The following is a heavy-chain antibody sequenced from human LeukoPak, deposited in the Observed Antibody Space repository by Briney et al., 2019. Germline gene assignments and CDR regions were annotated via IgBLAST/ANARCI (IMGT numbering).Heavy chain of an antibody. J-gene: IGHJ5*02. CDR2: IRQDGSEK. CDR3: ATLPDKNWFDP. V-gene: IGHV3-7*01. Sequence: GGSLRLSCVASGFTFSSYWMSWVRQAPGKGLEWVANIRQDGSEKYYVDSVKGRFTISRDNAKNSLYPQMNSLRAEDTAVYYCATLPDKNWFDPWGQGTLVTVSP. D-gene: IGHD3-10*01. CDR1: GFTFSSYW.